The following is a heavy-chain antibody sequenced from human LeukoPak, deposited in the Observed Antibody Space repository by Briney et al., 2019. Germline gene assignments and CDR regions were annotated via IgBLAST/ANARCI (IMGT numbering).Heavy chain of an antibody. D-gene: IGHD5-24*01. CDR2: IYYSGST. V-gene: IGHV4-59*11. J-gene: IGHJ4*02. CDR3: ARGNRVGDGYNQRFDY. CDR1: SGSISSHY. Sequence: SETLSLTCTVSSGSISSHYWSWIRQPPGKGLEWIGYIYYSGSTNYNPSLKSRVTISVDTSKNQFSLKLSSVTAADTAVYYCARGNRVGDGYNQRFDYWGQGTLVTVSS.